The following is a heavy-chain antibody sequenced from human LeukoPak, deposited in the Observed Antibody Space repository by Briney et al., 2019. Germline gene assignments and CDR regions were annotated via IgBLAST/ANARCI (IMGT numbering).Heavy chain of an antibody. CDR3: TRRGSDSSGYSSDY. D-gene: IGHD3-22*01. Sequence: PGGSLRLSCAASGFTFSGSAMHWVRQASGKGLEWVGRIRSRANSYATAYAASVKGRFTISRDDSKNTAYLQMNSLKTEDTAVYYCTRRGSDSSGYSSDYWGQGTLVTVSS. CDR1: GFTFSGSA. V-gene: IGHV3-73*01. CDR2: IRSRANSYAT. J-gene: IGHJ4*02.